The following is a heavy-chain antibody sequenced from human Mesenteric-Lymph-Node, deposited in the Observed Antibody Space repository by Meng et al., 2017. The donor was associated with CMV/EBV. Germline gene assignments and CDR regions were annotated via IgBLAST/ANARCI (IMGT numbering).Heavy chain of an antibody. CDR2: IYSGGST. CDR3: ASDSGAGPFDY. J-gene: IGHJ4*02. Sequence: GESLKISCVASGFTFSSYAMSWVRQAPGQGLEWVSAIYSGGSTNYADSVEGRFTISRDNAKNTLYLQMNSLRAEDTAVYYCASDSGAGPFDYWGQGTLVTVSS. CDR1: GFTFSSYA. V-gene: IGHV3-23*05. D-gene: IGHD3-10*01.